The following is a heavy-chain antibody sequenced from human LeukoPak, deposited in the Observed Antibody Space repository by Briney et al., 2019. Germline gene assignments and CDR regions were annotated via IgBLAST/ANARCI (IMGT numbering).Heavy chain of an antibody. J-gene: IGHJ6*02. CDR3: ARGDCTNGVCYNRNYYYGMDV. CDR1: GGTFSSYA. Sequence: SVKVSCKASGGTFSSYAISWVRQAPGQGLEWVGGIIPIFGTANYAQKFQGRVTITADESTSTAYMELSSLRSEDTAVYYCARGDCTNGVCYNRNYYYGMDVWGQGTTVTVSS. D-gene: IGHD2-8*01. V-gene: IGHV1-69*13. CDR2: IIPIFGTA.